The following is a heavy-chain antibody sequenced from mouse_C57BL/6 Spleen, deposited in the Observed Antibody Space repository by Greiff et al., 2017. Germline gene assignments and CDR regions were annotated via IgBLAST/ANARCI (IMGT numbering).Heavy chain of an antibody. CDR3: ARGDYYGSSPFAY. D-gene: IGHD1-1*01. CDR1: GYSFTGYF. CDR2: INPYNGDT. J-gene: IGHJ3*01. V-gene: IGHV1-20*01. Sequence: EVKLVESGPELVKPGDSVKISCKASGYSFTGYFMNWVMQSHGKSLEWIGRINPYNGDTFYNQKFKGKATLTVDKSSSTAHMELRSLTSEDSAVYYCARGDYYGSSPFAYWGQGTLVTVSA.